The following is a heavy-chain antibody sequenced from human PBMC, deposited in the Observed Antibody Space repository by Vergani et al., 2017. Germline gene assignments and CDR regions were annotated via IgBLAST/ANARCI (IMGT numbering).Heavy chain of an antibody. CDR1: GFTFRRYA. V-gene: IGHV3-23*01. Sequence: EVQLLESGGGLVQPGGSLRLSCAASGFTFRRYAMSWVRQAPGKGLEWVSAISGSGGSTYYADSVKGRFPISRDNSKNTLYLQMNSLRAEDTAVYYCARISEVMDYYYYYYMDVWGKGTTVTVSS. J-gene: IGHJ6*03. CDR3: ARISEVMDYYYYYYMDV. CDR2: ISGSGGST. D-gene: IGHD2-8*01.